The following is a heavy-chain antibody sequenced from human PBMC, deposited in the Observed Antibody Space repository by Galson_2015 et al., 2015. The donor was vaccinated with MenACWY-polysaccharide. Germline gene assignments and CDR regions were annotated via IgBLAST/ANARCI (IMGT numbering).Heavy chain of an antibody. CDR1: GGSFSDYA. D-gene: IGHD2-2*01. V-gene: IGHV1-69*04. J-gene: IGHJ4*02. CDR3: ARVGCSGISCFLEY. CDR2: IIPMAGTK. Sequence: SVKVSCKVSGGSFSDYAITWVRQAPGQGLEWMGRIIPMAGTKNYAQKVQGRVTITADTSRTTVYMELSSLRIEDTAVYYCARVGCSGISCFLEYWGQESPVTVSS.